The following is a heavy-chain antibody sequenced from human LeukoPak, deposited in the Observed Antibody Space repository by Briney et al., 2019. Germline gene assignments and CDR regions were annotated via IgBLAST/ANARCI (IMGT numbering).Heavy chain of an antibody. D-gene: IGHD6-13*01. V-gene: IGHV4-59*01. CDR2: IYYSGST. J-gene: IGHJ5*02. CDR3: ARGWSAAAGTWWFDP. Sequence: SETLSLTCTVSGGSISSYYWSWIRQPPGKGLEWIGYIYYSGSTNYNPSLKSRVTISVDTSKNQFTLKLSSVTAADTAVYYCARGWSAAAGTWWFDPWGQGTLVTVSS. CDR1: GGSISSYY.